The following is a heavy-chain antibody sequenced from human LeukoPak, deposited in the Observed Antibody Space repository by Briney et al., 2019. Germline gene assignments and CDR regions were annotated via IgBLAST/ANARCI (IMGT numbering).Heavy chain of an antibody. CDR1: GGSIRSYY. V-gene: IGHV4-59*01. CDR3: ARAESYYSFFDY. Sequence: PSETLSLTCTVSGGSIRSYYWSWTRQPPGKGLEWIGHIYYSGSTNYNPSLKSRVTISVDTSKNQFSLKLTSVTAADTAVYYCARAESYYSFFDYWGQGTLVTVSS. J-gene: IGHJ4*02. CDR2: IYYSGST. D-gene: IGHD1-26*01.